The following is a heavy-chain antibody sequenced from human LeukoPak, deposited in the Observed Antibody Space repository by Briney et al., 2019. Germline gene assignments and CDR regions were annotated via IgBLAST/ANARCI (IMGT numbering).Heavy chain of an antibody. CDR2: FDPEDGET. D-gene: IGHD3-9*01. J-gene: IGHJ3*02. V-gene: IGHV1-24*01. CDR1: GYTLTELS. CDR3: ARVDARADAFDI. Sequence: GASVKVSCKVSGYTLTELSMHWVRQAPGKGLEWMGGFDPEDGETIYAQKFQGRVTMTRDTSISTAYMELSRLRSDDTAVYYCARVDARADAFDIWGQGTMVTVSS.